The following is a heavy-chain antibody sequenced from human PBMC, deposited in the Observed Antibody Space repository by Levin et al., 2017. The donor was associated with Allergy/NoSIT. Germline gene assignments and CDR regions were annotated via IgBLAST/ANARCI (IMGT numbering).Heavy chain of an antibody. CDR3: TTHRYRRDGYKGAANLKFFDY. V-gene: IGHV3-15*01. Sequence: GGSLRLSCAASGFTFSNAWMSWVRQAPGKGLEWVGRIKSKTDGGTTDYAAPVKGRFTISRDDSKNTLYLQMNSLKTEDTAVYYCTTHRYRRDGYKGAANLKFFDYWGQGTLVTVSS. CDR2: IKSKTDGGTT. CDR1: GFTFSNAW. J-gene: IGHJ4*02. D-gene: IGHD5-24*01.